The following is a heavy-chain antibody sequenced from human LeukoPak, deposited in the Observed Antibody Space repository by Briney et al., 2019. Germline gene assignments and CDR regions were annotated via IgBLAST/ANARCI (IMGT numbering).Heavy chain of an antibody. CDR2: INPNSGGT. CDR3: ARAASSSWFSDY. CDR1: GYTFTGYY. Sequence: GASVKVSCTASGYTFTGYYMHWVRHAPGQGLEWMGWINPNSGGTNYAQKFQGRVTMTRDTSISTAYMELSRLRSDDTAVYYCARAASSSWFSDYWGQGTLVTVSS. D-gene: IGHD6-13*01. V-gene: IGHV1-2*02. J-gene: IGHJ4*02.